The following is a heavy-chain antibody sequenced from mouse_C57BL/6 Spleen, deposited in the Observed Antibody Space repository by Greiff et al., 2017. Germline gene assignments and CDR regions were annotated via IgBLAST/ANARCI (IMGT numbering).Heavy chain of an antibody. D-gene: IGHD2-5*01. CDR1: GYAFSSSW. CDR2: IYPGDGDT. J-gene: IGHJ4*01. Sequence: QVQLQQSGPELVKPGASVKISCKASGYAFSSSWMNWVKQRPGKGLEWIGRIYPGDGDTNYNGKFKGKATLTADKSSSTAYMQLSSLTSEDSAVYFCARSDSNYDYAMDYWGQGTSVTVSS. V-gene: IGHV1-82*01. CDR3: ARSDSNYDYAMDY.